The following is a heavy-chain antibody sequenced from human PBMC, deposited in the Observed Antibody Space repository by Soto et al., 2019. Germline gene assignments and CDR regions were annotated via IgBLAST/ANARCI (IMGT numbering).Heavy chain of an antibody. CDR2: IYYSGTT. CDR3: GRGGLSGHPTPPLDH. V-gene: IGHV4-30-4*01. J-gene: IGHJ4*02. Sequence: SETLSLTCTVSGGSVSNTDSYWSWVRQAPGKGLEWVGHIYYSGTTYYNPSLKGRLTISVDTSKNQFSLTLTSVTAADTTVYFCGRGGLSGHPTPPLDHWGQGTLVTVSS. D-gene: IGHD2-21*02. CDR1: GGSVSNTDSY.